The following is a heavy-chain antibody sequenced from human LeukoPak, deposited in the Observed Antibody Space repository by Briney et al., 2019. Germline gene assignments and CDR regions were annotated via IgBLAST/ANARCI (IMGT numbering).Heavy chain of an antibody. V-gene: IGHV1-8*01. CDR3: ARGYSPTIRTTGNDY. J-gene: IGHJ4*02. D-gene: IGHD1-1*01. Sequence: GASVKVSCKASGYTFTSHDINWVRQAAGQGLEWMGWMNPNSGNSGYAQNFQGRVIMTRDTSISTAYMELHSLRSEDTAVYYRARGYSPTIRTTGNDYWGQGTLVTVSS. CDR2: MNPNSGNS. CDR1: GYTFTSHD.